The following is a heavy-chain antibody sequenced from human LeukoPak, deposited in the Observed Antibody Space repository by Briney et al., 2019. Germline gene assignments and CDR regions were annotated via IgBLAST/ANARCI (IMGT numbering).Heavy chain of an antibody. V-gene: IGHV3-74*01. CDR2: INSNGSST. Sequence: PGGSLRLSCAASGFTFSSYWMHWVRQAPGKGLAWVSRINSNGSSTSYADSVKGRFTISRDNAKNTLYLQMNSLRAEDTAVYYCARGTGSGWYNYWGQGTLVTVSS. CDR1: GFTFSSYW. CDR3: ARGTGSGWYNY. J-gene: IGHJ4*02. D-gene: IGHD6-19*01.